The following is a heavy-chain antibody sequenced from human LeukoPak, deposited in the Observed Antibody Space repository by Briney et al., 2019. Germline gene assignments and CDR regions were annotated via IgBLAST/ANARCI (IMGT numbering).Heavy chain of an antibody. J-gene: IGHJ4*02. Sequence: EASVKVSCKASGGTFSSYAISLVRQAPGQGLEWMGGIIPIFGTANYAQKFQGRVTITTAESTSTAYMELSSLRSEDTAVYYCARRYYDSSGYYYFDYWGQGTLVTVSS. CDR3: ARRYYDSSGYYYFDY. CDR1: GGTFSSYA. V-gene: IGHV1-69*05. CDR2: IIPIFGTA. D-gene: IGHD3-22*01.